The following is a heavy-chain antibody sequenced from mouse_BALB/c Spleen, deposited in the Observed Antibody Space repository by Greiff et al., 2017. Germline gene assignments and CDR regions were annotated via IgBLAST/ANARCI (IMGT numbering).Heavy chain of an antibody. CDR1: GYAFSSSW. J-gene: IGHJ3*01. D-gene: IGHD2-2*01. Sequence: QVQLQQSGPELVKPGASVKISCKASGYAFSSSWMNWVKQRPGQGLEWIGRIYPGDGDTNYNGKFKGKATLTADKSSSTAYMQLSSLTSVDSAVYFCAKTGDLVGYAWFAYWGQGTLVTVSA. CDR2: IYPGDGDT. V-gene: IGHV1-82*01. CDR3: AKTGDLVGYAWFAY.